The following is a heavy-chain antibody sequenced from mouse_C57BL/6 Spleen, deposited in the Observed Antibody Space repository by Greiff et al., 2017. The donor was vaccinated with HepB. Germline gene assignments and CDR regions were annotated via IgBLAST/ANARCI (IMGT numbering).Heavy chain of an antibody. D-gene: IGHD2-1*01. J-gene: IGHJ1*03. CDR2: IYPGDGDT. V-gene: IGHV1-80*01. Sequence: VQLQQSGAELVKPGASVKISCKASGYAFSSYWMNWVKQRPGKGLEWIGQIYPGDGDTNYNGKSKGKATLTADKSSSTAYMQLSSLTSEDSAVYFCARKDYGNYVLYFDVWGTGTTVTVSS. CDR1: GYAFSSYW. CDR3: ARKDYGNYVLYFDV.